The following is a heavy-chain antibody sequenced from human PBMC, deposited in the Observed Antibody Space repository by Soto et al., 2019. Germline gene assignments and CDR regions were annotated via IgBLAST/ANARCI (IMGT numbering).Heavy chain of an antibody. CDR1: GGSFSGYY. Sequence: PSETLSLTCAVYGGSFSGYYWSWIRQPPGKGLEWIGEINHSGSTNYNPSLKSRVTISVDTSKNQFSLKLSSVTAADTAVYYCARSIYYYDSSGYDFWGQGTLVTVAS. J-gene: IGHJ4*02. CDR2: INHSGST. V-gene: IGHV4-34*01. D-gene: IGHD3-22*01. CDR3: ARSIYYYDSSGYDF.